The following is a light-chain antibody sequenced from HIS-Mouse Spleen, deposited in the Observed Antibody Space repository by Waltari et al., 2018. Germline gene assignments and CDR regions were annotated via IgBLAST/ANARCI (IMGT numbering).Light chain of an antibody. CDR1: QSVSSN. V-gene: IGKV3-15*01. CDR2: GSS. CDR3: QQYNNWPGT. Sequence: EIVMTQSPATLSVSPGERATLSCRASQSVSSNLAWYQQKPGQAPRLLIYGSSTRATGTPARFSGSGSGTEFTLTISSLQYEDFAVYYCQQYNNWPGTFGQGTKVEIK. J-gene: IGKJ1*01.